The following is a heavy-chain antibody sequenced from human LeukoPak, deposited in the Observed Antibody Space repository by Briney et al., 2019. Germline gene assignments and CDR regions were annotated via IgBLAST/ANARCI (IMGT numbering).Heavy chain of an antibody. CDR2: IWYDGSNK. J-gene: IGHJ4*02. D-gene: IGHD3-22*01. CDR1: GFIFSEYG. CDR3: ARDLSRYYDSSGSLSFDY. Sequence: PGRSLRLSCAASGFIFSEYGMHWVRQAPGKGLEWVAIIWYDGSNKNYADSVKGRFTISRDNSRNTLYLQMNSLRAEDTAVYYCARDLSRYYDSSGSLSFDYWGQGTLVTVSS. V-gene: IGHV3-33*01.